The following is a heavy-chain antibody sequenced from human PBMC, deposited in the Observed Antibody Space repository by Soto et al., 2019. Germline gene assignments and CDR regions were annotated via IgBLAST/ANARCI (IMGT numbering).Heavy chain of an antibody. CDR1: GLTFSSYW. J-gene: IGHJ6*02. CDR2: IKQDGSEK. D-gene: IGHD3-9*01. CDR3: ARDDVLRYFDWLAHYYYGMDV. Sequence: GGSLRLSCAASGLTFSSYWMIWVRQAPGKGLEWVANIKQDGSEKYYVDSVKGRFTISRDNAKNSLYLQMNSLRAEDTAAYYCARDDVLRYFDWLAHYYYGMDVWGQGTTVTVSS. V-gene: IGHV3-7*01.